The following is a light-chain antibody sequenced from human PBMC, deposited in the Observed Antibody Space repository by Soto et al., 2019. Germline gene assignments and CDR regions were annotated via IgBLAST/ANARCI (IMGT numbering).Light chain of an antibody. CDR3: NSHTSSGFRV. Sequence: QSVLTQPASVSGSPGQSITISCTGTSSDVGGYNHVSWYQHHPGKAPKLMIYEVSNRPSGVSNRFSGSKSGYMASLTISGLQAEDEADYYCNSHTSSGFRVFGTGTKLTVL. V-gene: IGLV2-14*01. CDR1: SSDVGGYNH. CDR2: EVS. J-gene: IGLJ1*01.